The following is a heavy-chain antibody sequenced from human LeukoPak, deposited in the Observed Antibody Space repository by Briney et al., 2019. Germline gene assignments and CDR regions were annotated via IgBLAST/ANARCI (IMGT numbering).Heavy chain of an antibody. CDR3: AKVRDNPAVAGDRYSPFYFDY. CDR2: IIPIFGIA. CDR1: GGTFSSYA. J-gene: IGHJ4*02. D-gene: IGHD6-19*01. V-gene: IGHV1-69*04. Sequence: SVKVSCKASGGTFSSYAISWVRQAPGQGLEWMGRIIPIFGIANYAQKFQGRVTITADKSTSTAYMELSSLRSEDTAVYYCAKVRDNPAVAGDRYSPFYFDYWGQGTLVTVAS.